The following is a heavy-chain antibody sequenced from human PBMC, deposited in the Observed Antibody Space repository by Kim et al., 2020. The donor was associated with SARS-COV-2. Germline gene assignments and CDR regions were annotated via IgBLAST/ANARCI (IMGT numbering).Heavy chain of an antibody. V-gene: IGHV3-21*01. Sequence: GGSLRLSCAASGFTFSSYSMNWVRQAPGKGLEWVSSISSSSSYIYYADSVKGRFTISRDNAKNSLYLQMNSLRAEDTAVYYCARDLQTGTTFLYWGQGTLVTVSS. CDR2: ISSSSSYI. D-gene: IGHD1-7*01. CDR3: ARDLQTGTTFLY. CDR1: GFTFSSYS. J-gene: IGHJ4*02.